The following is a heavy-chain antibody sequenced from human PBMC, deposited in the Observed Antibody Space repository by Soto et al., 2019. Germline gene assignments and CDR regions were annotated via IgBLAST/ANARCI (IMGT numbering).Heavy chain of an antibody. CDR1: GFTFNSYA. CDR3: ARDRDSYGPYYFDY. Sequence: PGGSLRLSCAASGFTFNSYAMHWVRQAPGKGLEWVAVISYDGSNKYYADSVKGRSTISRDNSKNTLYLQMNSLRAEDTAVYYCARDRDSYGPYYFDYWGQGALVTVYS. D-gene: IGHD5-18*01. V-gene: IGHV3-30-3*01. J-gene: IGHJ4*02. CDR2: ISYDGSNK.